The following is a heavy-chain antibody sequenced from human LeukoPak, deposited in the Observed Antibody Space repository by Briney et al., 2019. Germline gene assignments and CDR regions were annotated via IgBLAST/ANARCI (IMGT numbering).Heavy chain of an antibody. V-gene: IGHV1-46*01. J-gene: IGHJ6*02. CDR3: AASRQQSYYYYYGMDV. CDR2: INPSGGST. Sequence: GASVKVSCKASGYTFTSYYMHWVRQAPGQGLEWMGIINPSGGSTSYAQKFQGRVTMTRDTSTSTVYMELSSLRSEDTAVYYCAASRQQSYYYYYGMDVWGQGTTVTVSS. D-gene: IGHD6-13*01. CDR1: GYTFTSYY.